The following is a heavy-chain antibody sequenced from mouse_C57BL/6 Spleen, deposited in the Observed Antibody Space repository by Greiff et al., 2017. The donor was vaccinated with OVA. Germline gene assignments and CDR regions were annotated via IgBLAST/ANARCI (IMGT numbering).Heavy chain of an antibody. J-gene: IGHJ2*01. CDR1: GYSFTGYY. CDR2: INPSTGGT. CDR3: ARTGSSSDY. D-gene: IGHD1-1*01. V-gene: IGHV1-42*01. Sequence: EVQLQQSGPELVKPGASVKISCKASGYSFTGYYMNWVKQSPEKSLEWIGEINPSTGGTTYNQKFKAKATLTVDKSSSTAYMQLKSLTSEDSAVYYCARTGSSSDYWGQGTTLTVSS.